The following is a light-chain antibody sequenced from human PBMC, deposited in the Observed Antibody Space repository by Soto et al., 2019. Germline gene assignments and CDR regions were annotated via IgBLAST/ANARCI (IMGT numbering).Light chain of an antibody. Sequence: QSALTQPPSASGSPGQSLTISCTGTSSDVGFYNFVSWYQQRPGKAPKLVIYEVTKRPSGVPDRFSGSKSGSTASLTVSGLQADDEADYYCASYAGSSPYVFGTGTKVTVL. CDR1: SSDVGFYNF. V-gene: IGLV2-8*01. J-gene: IGLJ1*01. CDR3: ASYAGSSPYV. CDR2: EVT.